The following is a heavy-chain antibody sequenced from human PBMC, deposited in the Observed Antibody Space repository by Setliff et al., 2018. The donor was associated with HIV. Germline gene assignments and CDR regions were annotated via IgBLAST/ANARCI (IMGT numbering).Heavy chain of an antibody. Sequence: ASVKVSCKASGYTFTNYDINWVRQSPGQGLEWLGWMNPNSGRTGSAQMFQGRLTMTRDTSTSTAYMELSSLTSDDTAIYYCARGRLSWSPDFWGQGTLVTVSS. J-gene: IGHJ4*02. CDR2: MNPNSGRT. CDR1: GYTFTNYD. CDR3: ARGRLSWSPDF. V-gene: IGHV1-8*02.